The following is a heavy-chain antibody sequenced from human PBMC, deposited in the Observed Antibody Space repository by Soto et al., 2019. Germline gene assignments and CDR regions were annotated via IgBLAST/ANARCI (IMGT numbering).Heavy chain of an antibody. CDR2: IDSSGEK. CDR3: ARRHLAVAVSPWCDP. Sequence: QVTLKESGPVLVKPTETLTLRCTVSGLSITDSEMGVSWIRQPPGQPLEWLAQIDSSGEKSYRTFLKSRLAISKDTSKSQIVLTMTNMDPEDTATYYCARRHLAVAVSPWCDPWGQGIPVTVSS. D-gene: IGHD6-19*01. CDR1: GLSITDSEMG. J-gene: IGHJ5*02. V-gene: IGHV2-26*01.